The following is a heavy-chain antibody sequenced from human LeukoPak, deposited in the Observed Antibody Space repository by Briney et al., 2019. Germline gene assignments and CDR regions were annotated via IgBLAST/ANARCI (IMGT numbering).Heavy chain of an antibody. CDR1: GYTFTSYG. V-gene: IGHV1-18*01. CDR3: ARDEENEGTQQLVRFLTGIDAFDI. CDR2: INAYNGNT. J-gene: IGHJ3*02. Sequence: ASVKVSCKASGYTFTSYGISWVRQAPGQGLEWMGWINAYNGNTNYAQKLQGRVTMTTDTSTSTAYMELRRLRSDDTAVYYCARDEENEGTQQLVRFLTGIDAFDIWGQGTMVTVSP. D-gene: IGHD6-13*01.